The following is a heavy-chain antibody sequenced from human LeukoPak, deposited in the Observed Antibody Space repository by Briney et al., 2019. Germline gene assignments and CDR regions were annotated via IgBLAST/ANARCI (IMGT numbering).Heavy chain of an antibody. J-gene: IGHJ4*02. CDR3: AKLWFGEPQYYFDY. Sequence: PGGSLRLSCAASGFTFSSYAMSWVRQAPGRGLEWVSAISGSGGSTYYADSVKGRFTISRDNSKNTLYLQMNSLRAEDTAVYYCAKLWFGEPQYYFDYWGQGTLVTVSS. V-gene: IGHV3-23*01. CDR1: GFTFSSYA. CDR2: ISGSGGST. D-gene: IGHD3-10*01.